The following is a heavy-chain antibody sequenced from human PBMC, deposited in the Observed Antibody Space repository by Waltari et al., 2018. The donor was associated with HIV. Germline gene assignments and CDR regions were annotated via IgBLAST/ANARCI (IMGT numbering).Heavy chain of an antibody. CDR3: ARDDYLDF. V-gene: IGHV3-7*01. D-gene: IGHD4-17*01. CDR1: GSTFNRFW. CDR2: INGAGSEK. Sequence: EVQLVESGGGLVQPGGSLRLSCAGSGSTFNRFWMGWVRQAPGKGLEWVADINGAGSEKYYVGSVKGRFTISRDNAKNSVYLQMNSLTAEDTAVYYCARDDYLDFWGQGTLVTVSS. J-gene: IGHJ4*02.